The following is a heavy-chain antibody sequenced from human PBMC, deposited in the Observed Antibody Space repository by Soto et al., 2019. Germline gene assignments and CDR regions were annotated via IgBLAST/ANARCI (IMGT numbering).Heavy chain of an antibody. CDR1: GASISGVSYC. Sequence: AAALSLTRSVAGASISGVSYCWGWVRRPPGKGLEWIGTVYYNENTYYNPSLKSRVTITVDTAKNQFSLNLRSVTAADTAMYFCARRERYYGSPGWFDPWGPGTLVTVSS. CDR2: VYYNENT. V-gene: IGHV4-39*01. D-gene: IGHD3-10*01. CDR3: ARRERYYGSPGWFDP. J-gene: IGHJ5*02.